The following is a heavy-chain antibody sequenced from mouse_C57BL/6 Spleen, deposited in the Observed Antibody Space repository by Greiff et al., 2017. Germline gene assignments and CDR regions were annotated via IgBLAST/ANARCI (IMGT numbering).Heavy chain of an antibody. CDR2: IYPGSGST. D-gene: IGHD1-1*01. V-gene: IGHV1-55*01. Sequence: VQLQQSGAGLVKPWASVTMSCKASGYTFTSYWLTWVKQRPGQGLEWIGDIYPGSGSTNYNEKFKSKATLTVDTSSSTAYMQLSSLTSEDAAVYYCARSPLYYSSSYLDDWGKGTTLTVSS. J-gene: IGHJ2*01. CDR1: GYTFTSYW. CDR3: ARSPLYYSSSYLDD.